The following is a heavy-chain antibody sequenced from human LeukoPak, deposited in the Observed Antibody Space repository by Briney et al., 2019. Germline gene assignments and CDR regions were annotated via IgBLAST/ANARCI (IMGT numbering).Heavy chain of an antibody. Sequence: GASVKVSCKASGYTFTSYGISWVRQAPGQGLEWMGWISAYNGNTNYAQKLQGRVTMTTDTSTSTAYMELRSLRSDDTAVYYCARDIRDIVVVPAATSYLDAFDIWGQGTMVTVSS. D-gene: IGHD2-2*01. CDR1: GYTFTSYG. CDR2: ISAYNGNT. V-gene: IGHV1-18*01. J-gene: IGHJ3*02. CDR3: ARDIRDIVVVPAATSYLDAFDI.